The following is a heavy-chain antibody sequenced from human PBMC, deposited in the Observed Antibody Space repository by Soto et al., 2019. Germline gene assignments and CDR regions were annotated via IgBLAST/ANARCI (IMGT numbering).Heavy chain of an antibody. V-gene: IGHV1-46*01. CDR1: GYTFTHYH. J-gene: IGHJ1*01. D-gene: IGHD3-22*01. CDR2: INPSGGST. CDR3: AREAINSSSYSRYFQH. Sequence: ASVKVSCESSGYTFTHYHVYWVRQAPGRGLEWMGIINPSGGSTTYAQNLQGRLTMTRDTSTNTVYMELSSLRSEDTAVYYCAREAINSSSYSRYFQHWGQGTLVTVSS.